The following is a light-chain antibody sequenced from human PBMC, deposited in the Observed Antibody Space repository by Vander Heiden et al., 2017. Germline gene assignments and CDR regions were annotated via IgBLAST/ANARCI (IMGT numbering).Light chain of an antibody. CDR2: KVS. CDR3: MQGTHSPLT. J-gene: IGKJ4*01. Sequence: DVVMPQSPLSLRVTRRQRASISSGSSQSLVYSDVSTYLNWFQQRPGESPRRLIYKVSRRDSGVPDRFSGSGSGTDFTLKISRVEAEDVGVYYCMQGTHSPLTFGGGTKVEIK. CDR1: QSLVYSDVSTY. V-gene: IGKV2-30*01.